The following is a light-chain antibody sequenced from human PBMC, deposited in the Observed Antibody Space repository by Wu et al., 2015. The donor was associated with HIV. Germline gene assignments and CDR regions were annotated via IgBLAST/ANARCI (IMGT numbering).Light chain of an antibody. Sequence: EIVLTQSPVTLSLSPGERATLSCRASQSVGIYLAWFQQKPGQAPRLLMYDASKRATDIPVRFSDSGSGTDFTLTIDSLEPEDFAVYYCQQRGDTPRTFGRGTRVEVK. J-gene: IGKJ1*01. V-gene: IGKV3-11*01. CDR1: QSVGIY. CDR3: QQRGDTPRT. CDR2: DAS.